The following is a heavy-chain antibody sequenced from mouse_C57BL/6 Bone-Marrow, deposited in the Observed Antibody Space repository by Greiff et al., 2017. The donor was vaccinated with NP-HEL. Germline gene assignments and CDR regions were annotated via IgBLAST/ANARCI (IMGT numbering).Heavy chain of an antibody. J-gene: IGHJ2*01. CDR2: IYPGSGST. V-gene: IGHV1-55*01. CDR3: ARPVVASGDY. Sequence: QVQLQQPGAELVKPGASVKMSCKASGYTFTSYWITWVKQRPGQGLEWIGDIYPGSGSTNYNEQFKSKATLTVDTSSSTAYMQLSSLSSEDSAVYYCARPVVASGDYWGQGTTLTVSS. CDR1: GYTFTSYW. D-gene: IGHD1-1*01.